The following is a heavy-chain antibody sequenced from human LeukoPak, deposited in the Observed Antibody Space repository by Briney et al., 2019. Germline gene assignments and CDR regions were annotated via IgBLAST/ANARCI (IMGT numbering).Heavy chain of an antibody. Sequence: PSETLSLTCTVSGCSLSSCCYFWGWMRQPPGRGREWIVRIYTSGSTNSNPSLESRVTILVNPSKDLSFLTLSSLTAAGTAVYYRASRGRGTDVVDIGRQGTMVTVSS. V-gene: IGHV4-61*02. CDR1: GCSLSSCCYF. D-gene: IGHD3-16*01. J-gene: IGHJ3*02. CDR3: ASRGRGTDVVDI. CDR2: IYTSGST.